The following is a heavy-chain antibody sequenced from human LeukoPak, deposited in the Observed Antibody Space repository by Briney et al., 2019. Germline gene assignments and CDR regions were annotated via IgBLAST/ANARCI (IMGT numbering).Heavy chain of an antibody. D-gene: IGHD1-26*01. CDR2: INWNGGST. V-gene: IGHV3-20*04. J-gene: IGHJ4*02. CDR3: AKDGRSGSYLGTFDY. Sequence: TGGSLRLSCAASGFTFDDYGMSWVRQAPGKGLEWVSGINWNGGSTGYADSVKGRFTISRDNAKNSLYLQMNSLRAEDTAVYYCAKDGRSGSYLGTFDYWGQGTLVTVSS. CDR1: GFTFDDYG.